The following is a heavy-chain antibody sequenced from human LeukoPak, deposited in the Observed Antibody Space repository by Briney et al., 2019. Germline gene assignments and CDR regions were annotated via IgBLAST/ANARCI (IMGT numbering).Heavy chain of an antibody. CDR1: GDTFSIYA. Sequence: SVKVSCKASGDTFSIYAISWVRQAPGQGLEWMGGIIPIFGTANYAQKFQGRVTITADESTSTAYMELSSLRSEDTAVYYCARRAATYSAAFDYWGQGTLVTVSS. CDR3: ARRAATYSAAFDY. CDR2: IIPIFGTA. V-gene: IGHV1-69*01. J-gene: IGHJ4*02. D-gene: IGHD2-15*01.